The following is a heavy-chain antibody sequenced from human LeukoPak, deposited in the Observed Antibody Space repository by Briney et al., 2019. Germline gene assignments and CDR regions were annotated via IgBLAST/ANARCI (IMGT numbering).Heavy chain of an antibody. CDR2: ISHDGLTT. J-gene: IGHJ4*02. Sequence: VGSLRLSCSASGFTFSSYAMYWVRQAPGKRLEYVSAISHDGLTTYYADSVRGRFTISRDNSKNTLYLQMTSLRDEDTATYYCVKSEYWGQGTLVTVSA. V-gene: IGHV3-64D*06. CDR1: GFTFSSYA. CDR3: VKSEY.